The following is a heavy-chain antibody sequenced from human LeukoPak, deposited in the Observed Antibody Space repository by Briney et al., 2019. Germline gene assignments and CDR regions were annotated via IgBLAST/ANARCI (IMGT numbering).Heavy chain of an antibody. CDR1: GGSISSGDYY. Sequence: SETLSLTCTVSGGSISSGDYYWSWIRQPPGKGLEWIGYIYYSGSTYYNPSLKSRVTISVDTSKNQFSLKLSSVTAADTAVYYCARGPPDGFGELSDYWGQGTLVTVSS. CDR2: IYYSGST. D-gene: IGHD3-10*01. J-gene: IGHJ4*02. V-gene: IGHV4-30-4*08. CDR3: ARGPPDGFGELSDY.